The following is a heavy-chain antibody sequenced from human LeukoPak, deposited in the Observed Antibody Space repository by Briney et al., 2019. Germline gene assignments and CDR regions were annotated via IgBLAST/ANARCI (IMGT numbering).Heavy chain of an antibody. CDR2: INHSGST. D-gene: IGHD3-9*01. V-gene: IGHV4-34*01. Sequence: PSETLSLTCAVYGGSFSGYYWSWIRQPPGKGLEWIGEINHSGSTNYNPSLKSRVTISVDTSKNQFSLKLSSVTAAATAVYYCARTLTACFDYWGQGTLVTVSS. CDR1: GGSFSGYY. CDR3: ARTLTACFDY. J-gene: IGHJ4*02.